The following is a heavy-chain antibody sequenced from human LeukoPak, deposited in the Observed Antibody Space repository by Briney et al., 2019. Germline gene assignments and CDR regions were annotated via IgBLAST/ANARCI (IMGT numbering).Heavy chain of an antibody. CDR3: AKERDTAMVTIDY. V-gene: IGHV3-30*02. CDR1: GFTFSSYG. J-gene: IGHJ4*02. D-gene: IGHD5-18*01. CDR2: IRYDGSNK. Sequence: GGSLRLSCAASGFTFSSYGMHWVRQAPGKGLEWVAFIRYDGSNKYYADSVKGRFTISRDNSKNTLYLQMNSLRAEDTAVYYCAKERDTAMVTIDYWGQGALVTVSS.